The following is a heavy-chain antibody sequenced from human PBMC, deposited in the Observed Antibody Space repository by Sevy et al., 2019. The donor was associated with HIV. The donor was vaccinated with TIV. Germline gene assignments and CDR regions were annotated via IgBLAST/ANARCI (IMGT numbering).Heavy chain of an antibody. CDR2: IRSKANSYAT. Sequence: GSLRLSCAASGVTFSGSAMHWVRQASGKGLEWVGRIRSKANSYATAYATSVKGRFTISRDDSKNTAYLQMNSLKTEDTAVYYCTRQALKLIDYYYGMDVWGQGTTVTVSS. CDR1: GVTFSGSA. V-gene: IGHV3-73*01. CDR3: TRQALKLIDYYYGMDV. J-gene: IGHJ6*02.